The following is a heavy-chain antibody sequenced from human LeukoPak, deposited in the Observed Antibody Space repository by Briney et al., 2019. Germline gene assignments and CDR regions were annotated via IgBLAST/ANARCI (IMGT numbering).Heavy chain of an antibody. CDR3: ARDGTYDFWSGYYMPHHYGMDV. J-gene: IGHJ6*02. D-gene: IGHD3-3*01. V-gene: IGHV3-74*01. Sequence: GGSLRHSCAASGFTFSSYWMHWVRQAPGKGLVWVSRINSDGSSTSYADSVKGRFTISRDNAKNSLYLQMNSLRAEDTAVYYCARDGTYDFWSGYYMPHHYGMDVWGQGTTVTVSS. CDR1: GFTFSSYW. CDR2: INSDGSST.